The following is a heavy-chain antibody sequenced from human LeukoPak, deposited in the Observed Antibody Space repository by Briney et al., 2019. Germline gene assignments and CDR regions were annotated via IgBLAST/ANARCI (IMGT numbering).Heavy chain of an antibody. CDR1: GGSISSSDDY. J-gene: IGHJ5*02. D-gene: IGHD3-10*01. Sequence: SETLSLTCTVSGGSISSSDDYWGWIRQPPEEGLEWIGSIHYTATTYYNPSLKSRVTISVDTSKKQISLTVSSVTAADTAVYYCARSRGYHKGGFDPWGQGTLVTVSS. V-gene: IGHV4-39*01. CDR2: IHYTATT. CDR3: ARSRGYHKGGFDP.